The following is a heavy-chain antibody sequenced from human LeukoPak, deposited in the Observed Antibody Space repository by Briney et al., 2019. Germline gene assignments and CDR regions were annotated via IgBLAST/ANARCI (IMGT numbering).Heavy chain of an antibody. V-gene: IGHV1-18*01. CDR2: TSGDNVNT. J-gene: IGHJ5*02. Sequence: ASVKVSCKASGYTFTSYDINWVRQATGQGLEWMGWTSGDNVNTYYAQKFLGRVIMTTDTSTTTAYMELRSLRPDDTAVYYCVRDGEGKAPRNFFAPGGREPGVTVSS. D-gene: IGHD7-27*01. CDR3: VRDGEGKAPRNFFAP. CDR1: GYTFTSYD.